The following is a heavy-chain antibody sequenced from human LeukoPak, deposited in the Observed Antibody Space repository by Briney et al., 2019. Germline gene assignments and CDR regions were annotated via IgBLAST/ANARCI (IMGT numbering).Heavy chain of an antibody. CDR1: GYTFTGYY. Sequence: ASLKVSCKASGYTFTGYYMHWVRQAPGQGLEWMGWINPNSGGTNYAQKFQGRVTMTRDTSISTAYMELSRLRSDDTAVYYCARDYKYSSGSSDYFDYWGQGTLVTVSS. V-gene: IGHV1-2*02. J-gene: IGHJ4*02. CDR3: ARDYKYSSGSSDYFDY. CDR2: INPNSGGT. D-gene: IGHD6-19*01.